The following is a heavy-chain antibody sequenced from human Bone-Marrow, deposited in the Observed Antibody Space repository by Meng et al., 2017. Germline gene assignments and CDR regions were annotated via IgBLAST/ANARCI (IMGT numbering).Heavy chain of an antibody. CDR1: GYSISSGYY. Sequence: SCAVSGYSISSGYYWGWIRQPPGKGLEWLGSIYHSGSTYYNPSLKSRVTISVDTSKNQFSLKLSSVTAADTAVYYCARTPYYYDSSGYKEYFQHWGQGTQVTVSS. CDR3: ARTPYYYDSSGYKEYFQH. CDR2: IYHSGST. D-gene: IGHD3-22*01. J-gene: IGHJ1*01. V-gene: IGHV4-38-2*01.